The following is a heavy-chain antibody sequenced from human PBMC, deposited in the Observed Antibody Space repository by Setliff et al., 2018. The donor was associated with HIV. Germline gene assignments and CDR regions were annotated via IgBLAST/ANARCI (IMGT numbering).Heavy chain of an antibody. CDR1: GGSISSSTYY. CDR3: ARDEWGQWMVHWYFDL. CDR2: IYYSGKT. Sequence: SETLSLTCTVSGGSISSSTYYWGWIRQPPGKGLEWIGSIYYSGKTNYNPSLKSRVTISIDTSKNQFSLKLSSVTAADTAVYYCARDEWGQWMVHWYFDLWGRGTVVTVSS. J-gene: IGHJ2*01. D-gene: IGHD6-19*01. V-gene: IGHV4-39*07.